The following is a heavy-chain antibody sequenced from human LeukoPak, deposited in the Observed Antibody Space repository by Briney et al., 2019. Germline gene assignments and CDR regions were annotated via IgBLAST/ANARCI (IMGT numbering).Heavy chain of an antibody. CDR2: IYYSGST. CDR1: GGSISSYY. D-gene: IGHD6-19*01. Sequence: SETLSLTCTVSGGSISSYYWSWIRQPPGKGLEWIGYIYYSGSTNYNPSPKSRVTISVDTSKNQFSLKLSSVTAADTAVYYCARPYSSGWYGGFYSWGQGALVTVSS. V-gene: IGHV4-59*08. J-gene: IGHJ4*02. CDR3: ARPYSSGWYGGFYS.